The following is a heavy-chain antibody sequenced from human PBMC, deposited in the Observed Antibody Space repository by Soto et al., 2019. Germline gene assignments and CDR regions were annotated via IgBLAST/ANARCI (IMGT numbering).Heavy chain of an antibody. CDR1: GGSISSYY. D-gene: IGHD2-2*01. V-gene: IGHV4-59*01. Sequence: SETLSLTCTVSGGSISSYYWSWIRQPPEKGLEWIGYIYYSGSTNYNPSLKSRVTISVDTSKNQFSLKLSSVTAADTAVYYCAREEVPAAFDYWGQGTLVTVSS. CDR3: AREEVPAAFDY. J-gene: IGHJ4*02. CDR2: IYYSGST.